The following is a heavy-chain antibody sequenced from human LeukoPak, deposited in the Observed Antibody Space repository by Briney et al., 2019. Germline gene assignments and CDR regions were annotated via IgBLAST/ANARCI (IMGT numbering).Heavy chain of an antibody. CDR2: ISTSGSA. D-gene: IGHD6-19*01. CDR3: ARGGVQQWLVLGPYFDY. CDR1: GGSIGSHY. V-gene: IGHV4-4*07. Sequence: PSETLSLTCTVSGGSIGSHYWSWIRQPAGKGLEWIGHISTSGSAKYNPSLKSRVTMSVDTSANQFSLKLSSLTAADTAVYYCARGGVQQWLVLGPYFDYWGQGTLVTVSS. J-gene: IGHJ4*02.